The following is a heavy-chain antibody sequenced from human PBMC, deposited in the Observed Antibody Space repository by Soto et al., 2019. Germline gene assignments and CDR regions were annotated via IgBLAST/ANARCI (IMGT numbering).Heavy chain of an antibody. CDR3: VRTRQQWLVGDS. J-gene: IGHJ4*02. V-gene: IGHV1-3*01. Sequence: GPSVKVSCKASGYTLSSFGIHWVRQAPGQRLEWMGWINAGNGNTKYSQKLQGRVTFSRDTSANTAYMELTSLTSEDTAVYYCVRTRQQWLVGDSWGQGSLVTVSS. CDR1: GYTLSSFG. D-gene: IGHD6-19*01. CDR2: INAGNGNT.